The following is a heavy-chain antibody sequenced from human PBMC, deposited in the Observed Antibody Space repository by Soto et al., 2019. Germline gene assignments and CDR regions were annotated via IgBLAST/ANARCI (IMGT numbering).Heavy chain of an antibody. CDR1: GASISSAAYY. V-gene: IGHV4-31*03. Sequence: PSETLSLTCTVSGASISSAAYYWSWIRQRPGEGLEWIGFISYSGYTFQNPSLKSRLLLSVATSKNQFSLELSFVTAAGTAVYYCARGPTPSWSSYRFSYFDSWGPGSLVTVSS. CDR3: ARGPTPSWSSYRFSYFDS. J-gene: IGHJ4*01. CDR2: ISYSGYT. D-gene: IGHD3-16*02.